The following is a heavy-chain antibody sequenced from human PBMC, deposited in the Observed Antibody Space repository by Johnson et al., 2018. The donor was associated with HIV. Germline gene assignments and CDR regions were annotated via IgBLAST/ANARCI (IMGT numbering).Heavy chain of an antibody. CDR3: ARDGGSYGTDI. CDR1: GFTFSSHA. D-gene: IGHD5-18*01. J-gene: IGHJ3*02. V-gene: IGHV3-30*04. CDR2: ISYDGSNK. Sequence: QVQLVESGGGVVQPGRSLRLSCAASGFTFSSHAMHWVRQAPGKGLEWVAVISYDGSNKYYADSVRGRFTISRDNSKNTLYLQMNSLRAEDTAVYYCARDGGSYGTDIWGQGTMVTVSS.